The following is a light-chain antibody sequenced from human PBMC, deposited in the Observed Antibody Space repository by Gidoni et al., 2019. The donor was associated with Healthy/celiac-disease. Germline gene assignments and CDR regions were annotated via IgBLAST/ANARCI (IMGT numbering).Light chain of an antibody. CDR3: QQSYSTPRFT. CDR2: AAS. J-gene: IGKJ3*01. V-gene: IGKV1-39*01. CDR1: QSISSY. Sequence: DIQMTQSPSSLSASVGDSVTITCRASQSISSYLNWYQQKPGKAPKLLIYAASSLQSGVPSRFSGSGSGTDCTLTISSLQPEDFATYYCQQSYSTPRFTFGPGTKVDIK.